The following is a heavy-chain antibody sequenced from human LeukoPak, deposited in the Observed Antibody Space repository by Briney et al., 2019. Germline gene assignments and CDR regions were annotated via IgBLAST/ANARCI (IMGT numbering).Heavy chain of an antibody. CDR3: ATYSTSSQAPVY. J-gene: IGHJ4*02. D-gene: IGHD6-6*01. CDR2: IKQDGSEK. V-gene: IGHV3-7*01. CDR1: GFTFSSYA. Sequence: GGSLRLSCAASGFTFSSYAMSWVRQAPGKGLEWVANIKQDGSEKYYVDSVKGRFTISRDNAKNSLYLQMNSLRAEDTAVYYCATYSTSSQAPVYWGQGTLVTVSS.